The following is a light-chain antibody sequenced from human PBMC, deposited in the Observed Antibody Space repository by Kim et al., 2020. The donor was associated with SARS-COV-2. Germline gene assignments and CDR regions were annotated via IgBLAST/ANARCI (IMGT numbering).Light chain of an antibody. CDR2: EVS. CDR3: SSYTSSSTVV. CDR1: SGDVGSYNR. Sequence: GQSVTISCTGTSGDVGSYNRVSWYQQPPATAPKLMIYEVSNRPSGVPDRFSGSKSGNTASLTISGLQAEDEADYYCSSYTSSSTVVFGGGTQLTVL. V-gene: IGLV2-18*02. J-gene: IGLJ2*01.